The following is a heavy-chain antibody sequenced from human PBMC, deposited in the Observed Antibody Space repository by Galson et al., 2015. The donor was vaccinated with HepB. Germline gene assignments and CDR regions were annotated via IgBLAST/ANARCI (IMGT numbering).Heavy chain of an antibody. J-gene: IGHJ4*02. CDR3: TTQSAYSSGWYDGYFDY. CDR1: GFTFSSYA. V-gene: IGHV3-23*01. D-gene: IGHD6-19*01. CDR2: ISGSGGST. Sequence: SLRLSCAASGFTFSSYAMSWVRQAPGKGLEWVSAISGSGGSTYYADSVKGRFTISRDNSKNTLYLQTNSLKTEDTAVYYCTTQSAYSSGWYDGYFDYWGQGTLVTVSS.